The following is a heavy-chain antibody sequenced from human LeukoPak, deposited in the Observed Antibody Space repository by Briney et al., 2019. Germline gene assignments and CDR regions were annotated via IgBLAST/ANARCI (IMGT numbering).Heavy chain of an antibody. CDR2: TYYRSKWYN. CDR1: GDSVSSNSAA. D-gene: IGHD6-13*01. CDR3: ARVFGNSSSWRHIGWYNWFDP. Sequence: SQTLSLTCAISGDSVSSNSAAWNWIRQSPSRGLEWLGRTYYRSKWYNDYAVSVKSRITINPDTSKNQFSLQLNSVTPEDTAVYYCARVFGNSSSWRHIGWYNWFDPWGQGTLVTVSS. J-gene: IGHJ5*02. V-gene: IGHV6-1*01.